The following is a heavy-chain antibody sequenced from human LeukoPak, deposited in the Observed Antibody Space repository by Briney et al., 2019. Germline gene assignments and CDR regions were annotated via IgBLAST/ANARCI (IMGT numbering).Heavy chain of an antibody. CDR2: SSLAGQT. CDR1: GGSISGTNW. CDR3: SRESGPFCPFGY. J-gene: IGHJ4*02. V-gene: IGHV4/OR15-8*02. D-gene: IGHD1-26*01. Sequence: PSETLSLTCGVSGGSISGTNWWSWVRQPPGQGLEWIGESSLAGQTNYTPSLNGRVTMSHDKSSNQLSLHLTSVTAADTATYFCSRESGPFCPFGYWGQGTLVIVSS.